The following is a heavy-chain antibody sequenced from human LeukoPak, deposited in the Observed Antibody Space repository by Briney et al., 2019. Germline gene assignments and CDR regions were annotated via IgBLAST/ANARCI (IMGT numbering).Heavy chain of an antibody. CDR1: GYTFTSYA. Sequence: ASVKVSCKASGYTFTSYAMHWVRQAPGQRLEWMGWINAGNGNTKYSQKFQGRVTITRDTSASTAYMELSSLRSEDTAVYYCASDDSSGYYGPNFDYWGQGTLVTVSS. CDR2: INAGNGNT. J-gene: IGHJ4*02. V-gene: IGHV1-3*01. CDR3: ASDDSSGYYGPNFDY. D-gene: IGHD3-22*01.